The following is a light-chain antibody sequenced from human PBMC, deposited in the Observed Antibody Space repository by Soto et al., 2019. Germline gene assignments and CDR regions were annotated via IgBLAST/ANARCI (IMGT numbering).Light chain of an antibody. CDR1: QSVSNNY. J-gene: IGKJ1*01. CDR3: QQYASLPWT. CDR2: GPS. V-gene: IGKV3-20*01. Sequence: EIVLTQSPGTLSLSPGERATLSCRASQSVSNNYLAWYQQKPGQAPMLLIYGPSTRATGIADRFSGSGSGTDFTLSISRLEPQDFAVYYCQQYASLPWTFGQGTKVDIK.